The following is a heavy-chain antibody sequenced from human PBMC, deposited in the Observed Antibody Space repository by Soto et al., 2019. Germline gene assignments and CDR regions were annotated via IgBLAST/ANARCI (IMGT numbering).Heavy chain of an antibody. J-gene: IGHJ4*02. V-gene: IGHV1-69*02. CDR3: VLGHYYES. Sequence: QVQLVQSGAEVRKPGSWVKVSCKASADTFNTYILGWERQAPGQGLEWMGRITPLLDVSNYAQTFQGRVTITADKSTSTVYMDLSSLRYEDTAVYYCVLGHYYESWGQGTLVTVSS. D-gene: IGHD3-16*01. CDR1: ADTFNTYI. CDR2: ITPLLDVS.